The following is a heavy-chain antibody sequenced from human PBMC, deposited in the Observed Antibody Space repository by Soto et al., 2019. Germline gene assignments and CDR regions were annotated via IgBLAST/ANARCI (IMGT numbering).Heavy chain of an antibody. CDR1: GGSISSYY. CDR3: ARALGYYYGSGSYGNWFDP. Sequence: PSETLSLTCTVSGGSISSYYWSWIRQPPGKGLEWIGYIYYSGSTNYNPSLKSRVTISVDTSKNQFSLKLSSVTAADTAVYYCARALGYYYGSGSYGNWFDPWGQGTLVTVS. CDR2: IYYSGST. D-gene: IGHD3-10*01. V-gene: IGHV4-59*01. J-gene: IGHJ5*02.